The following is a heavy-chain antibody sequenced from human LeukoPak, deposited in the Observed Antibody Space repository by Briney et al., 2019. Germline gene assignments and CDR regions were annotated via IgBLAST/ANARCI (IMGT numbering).Heavy chain of an antibody. V-gene: IGHV1-69*05. CDR3: AREVPYDSSGYSQRMSFGY. CDR1: GGTFSSYA. J-gene: IGHJ4*02. Sequence: GASVKASCKASGGTFSSYAISWVRQAPGQGLEWMGGIIPIFGTANYAQKFQGRVTITTDESTSTAYTELSSLRSEDTAVYYCAREVPYDSSGYSQRMSFGYWGQGTLVTVSS. CDR2: IIPIFGTA. D-gene: IGHD3-22*01.